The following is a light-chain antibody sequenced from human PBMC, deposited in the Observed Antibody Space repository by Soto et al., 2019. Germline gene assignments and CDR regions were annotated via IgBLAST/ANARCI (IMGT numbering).Light chain of an antibody. CDR3: CSYAGNYTYV. Sequence: QSALTQPRSVSGSPGQSVTISCTGTSSDVGGYSYVSWYQHHPGKAPKLMIYDVGKRPSGVPDRFSGSKSGNTASLIISGLQAEDEADYYCCSYAGNYTYVFGTGTKLTVL. CDR1: SSDVGGYSY. CDR2: DVG. V-gene: IGLV2-11*01. J-gene: IGLJ1*01.